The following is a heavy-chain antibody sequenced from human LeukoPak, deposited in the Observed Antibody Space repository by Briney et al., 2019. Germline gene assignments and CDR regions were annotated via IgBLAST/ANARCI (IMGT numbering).Heavy chain of an antibody. CDR1: GYIFTSYW. J-gene: IGHJ4*02. Sequence: GESLKISCKGSGYIFTSYWIGWVRQMPGKGLEWMGIISPGDSATRYSPSFQGKVTISADKSISTAYLQWSSLRASDTAVYYCARGRRFGELSHPTYYFDYWGQGTKVTVSS. CDR3: ARGRRFGELSHPTYYFDY. V-gene: IGHV5-51*01. CDR2: ISPGDSAT. D-gene: IGHD3-10*01.